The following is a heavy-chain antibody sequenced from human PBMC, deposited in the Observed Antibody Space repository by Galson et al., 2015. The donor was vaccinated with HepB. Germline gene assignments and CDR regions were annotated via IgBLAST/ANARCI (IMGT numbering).Heavy chain of an antibody. D-gene: IGHD6-19*01. Sequence: SLRLSCAASGFTFSSYAMHWVRQAPGKGLEWVAVISYDGSNKYYADSVKGRFTISRDNSKNTLYLQMNSLRAEDTAVYYCARDEIYSSGWYPFFDYWGQGTLVTVSS. J-gene: IGHJ4*02. CDR3: ARDEIYSSGWYPFFDY. V-gene: IGHV3-30*04. CDR1: GFTFSSYA. CDR2: ISYDGSNK.